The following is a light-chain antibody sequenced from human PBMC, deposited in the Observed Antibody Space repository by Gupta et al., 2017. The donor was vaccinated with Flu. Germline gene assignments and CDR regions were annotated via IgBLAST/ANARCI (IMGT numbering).Light chain of an antibody. CDR1: SSNIGNNY. Sequence: QSVLTQPPSVSAAPRQKVTISCSGSSSNIGNNYVSWYQQLPGTAPKLLIYENNKRPSGIPDRFSGSKSGTPATLAITGLQTGDEADDYCGTWDSSLSAVVFGGGTKLTVL. J-gene: IGLJ2*01. CDR2: ENN. CDR3: GTWDSSLSAVV. V-gene: IGLV1-51*02.